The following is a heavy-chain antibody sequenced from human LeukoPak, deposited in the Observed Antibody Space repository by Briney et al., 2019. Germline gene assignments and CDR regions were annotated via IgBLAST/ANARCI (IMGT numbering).Heavy chain of an antibody. CDR2: ISSSSSYI. CDR3: ARGLGTSGMIVVVTHDAFDI. D-gene: IGHD3-22*01. CDR1: GFTFSSYS. V-gene: IGHV3-21*01. Sequence: PGGSLRLSCAASGFTFSSYSMNWVRQAPGKWLEWVSSISSSSSYIYYADSVKGRFTISRDNAKNSLYLQMNSLRAEDTAVYYCARGLGTSGMIVVVTHDAFDIWGQGTMVTVSS. J-gene: IGHJ3*02.